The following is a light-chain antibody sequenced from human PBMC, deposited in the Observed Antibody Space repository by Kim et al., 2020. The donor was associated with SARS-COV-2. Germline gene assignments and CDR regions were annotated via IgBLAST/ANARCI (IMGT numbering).Light chain of an antibody. Sequence: PSTLSACVRDRGTITGRANQSISSWLAWYQQNPGKAPKLLIYDASSLESGVPSRFSGSGSGTEFTLTISSLQPNDFATYYCQQAYTFGQGTKLEI. J-gene: IGKJ2*01. V-gene: IGKV1-5*01. CDR1: QSISSW. CDR3: QQAYT. CDR2: DAS.